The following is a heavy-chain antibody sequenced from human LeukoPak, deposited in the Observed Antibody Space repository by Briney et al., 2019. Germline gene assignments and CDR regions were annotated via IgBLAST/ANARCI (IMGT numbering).Heavy chain of an antibody. CDR2: IYGGRIT. V-gene: IGHV3-53*01. D-gene: IGHD1-26*01. CDR3: ARGHLVGTTSAYYYMDV. Sequence: GGSLRLSCAASGFTVSSNYMSWVRQAPGKGLEWVSLIYGGRITYYADYVKGRFTISRDNSKSTLYLQMNSLRAEDTAVYYCARGHLVGTTSAYYYMDVWGKGTTVTVSS. J-gene: IGHJ6*03. CDR1: GFTVSSNY.